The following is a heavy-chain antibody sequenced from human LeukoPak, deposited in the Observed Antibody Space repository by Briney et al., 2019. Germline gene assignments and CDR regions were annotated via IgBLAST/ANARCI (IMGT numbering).Heavy chain of an antibody. CDR3: ARGRLWLNY. D-gene: IGHD5-18*01. Sequence: GSLRLSCAASGFTLTTHAMNWVRQPPGKGLEWIGEINHSGSTNYNPSLKSRVTISVDTSKNQFSLKLSSVTAADTAVYYCARGRLWLNYWGQGTLVTVSS. CDR2: INHSGST. J-gene: IGHJ4*02. V-gene: IGHV4-34*01. CDR1: GFTLTTHA.